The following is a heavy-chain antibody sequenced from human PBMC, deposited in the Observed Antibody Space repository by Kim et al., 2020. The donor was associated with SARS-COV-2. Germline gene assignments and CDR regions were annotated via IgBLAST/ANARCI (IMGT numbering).Heavy chain of an antibody. D-gene: IGHD6-19*01. V-gene: IGHV3-7*01. J-gene: IGHJ6*02. CDR2: IKQDGSEK. CDR3: ARLAVAGIYYYYGMDV. Sequence: GGSLRLSCAASGFTFSSYWMSWVRQAPGKGLEWVANIKQDGSEKYYVDSVKGRFTISRDNAKNSLYLQMNSLRAEDTAVYYCARLAVAGIYYYYGMDVWGQGTTVTVSS. CDR1: GFTFSSYW.